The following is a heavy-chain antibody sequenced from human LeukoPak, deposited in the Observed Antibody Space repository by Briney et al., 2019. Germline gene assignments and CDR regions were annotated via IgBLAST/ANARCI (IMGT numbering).Heavy chain of an antibody. CDR3: ARDSTAITMVRGLLPNWFDP. Sequence: ASVKVSCNVSGYSLTELSMYWVRQAPGKGLEWMGGFDPEDGETIYAQNFQGRVTMTEDTSTDTAYMELSSLRFEDTAVYYCARDSTAITMVRGLLPNWFDPWGQGTLVTVSS. CDR2: FDPEDGET. CDR1: GYSLTELS. V-gene: IGHV1-24*01. D-gene: IGHD3-10*01. J-gene: IGHJ5*02.